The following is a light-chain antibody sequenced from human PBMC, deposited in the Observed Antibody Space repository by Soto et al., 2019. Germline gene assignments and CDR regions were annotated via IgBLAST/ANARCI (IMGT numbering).Light chain of an antibody. CDR2: RAS. J-gene: IGKJ1*01. Sequence: DIVLTQSPGTLSLSPGERTTLSCRASQSISSSYLAWYQQNPGQAPRLLVYRASSRATGIPDRFSGSGSGTDFTFTISILEPEDFALYYCQQYSSTFWTLGQGTKVAIK. CDR3: QQYSSTFWT. CDR1: QSISSSY. V-gene: IGKV3-20*01.